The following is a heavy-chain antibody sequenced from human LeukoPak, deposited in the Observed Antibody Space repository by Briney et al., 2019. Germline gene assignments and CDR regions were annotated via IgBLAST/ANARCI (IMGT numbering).Heavy chain of an antibody. D-gene: IGHD2-2*01. CDR2: ISPYNGNT. Sequence: GASVMVSCKASGYTFTNYGISWVRQAPGQGLEWMGWISPYNGNTNYAQKLQGRVTMTTDTSTTTAYMELRSLRSDDTAVYYYARDLDIVVVATISRHYGLDVWGQGTTVIVSS. CDR1: GYTFTNYG. CDR3: ARDLDIVVVATISRHYGLDV. J-gene: IGHJ6*02. V-gene: IGHV1-18*01.